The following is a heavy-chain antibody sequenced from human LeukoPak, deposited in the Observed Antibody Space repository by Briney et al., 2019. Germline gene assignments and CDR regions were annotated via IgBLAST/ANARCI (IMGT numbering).Heavy chain of an antibody. CDR1: GGSISSSSYY. D-gene: IGHD3-22*01. V-gene: IGHV4-39*07. CDR2: IYYSGST. J-gene: IGHJ3*02. CDR3: ARDQGGHYYDLHTNAFDI. Sequence: PSETLSLTCTVSGGSISSSSYYWGWIRQPPGKGLEWIGIIYYSGSTYYNPSLKSRVTISVDTSKNQFSLKLSSVTAADTAVYYCARDQGGHYYDLHTNAFDIWGQGTMVTVSS.